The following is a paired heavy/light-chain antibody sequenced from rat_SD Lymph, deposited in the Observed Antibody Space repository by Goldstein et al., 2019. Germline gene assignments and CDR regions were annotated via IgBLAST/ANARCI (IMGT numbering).Light chain of an antibody. V-gene: IGKV12S31*01. CDR1: EDIYSN. CDR2: YAN. CDR3: QQNYDSPYT. J-gene: IGKJ2-3*01. Sequence: DIQMTQSPASLSASLGETVTIECLASEDIYSNLAWYQQKPGKSPQLLIYYANSLNDGVPSRFSGSGSGTQYSLKINSLQSEDVSIYFCQQNYDSPYTFGAGTKLELK.
Heavy chain of an antibody. D-gene: IGHD4-3*01. CDR1: GYTFTSNY. Sequence: QVQLQQSGTELVKPASSVKISCKASGYTFTSNYMHWIRQQPGNGLEWIGWIYPGNGNTKYNQKFDGKATLTADKSSSTAYMQLSSLTSEDSAVYFCARDEFGVQAYWGQGTLVTVSS. CDR3: ARDEFGVQAY. J-gene: IGHJ3*01. CDR2: IYPGNGNT. V-gene: IGHV1-24*01.